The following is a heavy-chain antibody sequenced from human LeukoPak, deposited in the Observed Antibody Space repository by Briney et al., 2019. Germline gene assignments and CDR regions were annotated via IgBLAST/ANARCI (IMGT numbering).Heavy chain of an antibody. CDR3: AREGGISMFGVVIK. V-gene: IGHV3-30*04. Sequence: GGSLRLSCEASGFTFNNYAMHWVRQAPGKGLEWVAVISHDGSNKYYVDSVKGRFTISRDNSKNTLYLQINSLRAEDTAMYYCAREGGISMFGVVIKWGQGTVVTVSS. CDR2: ISHDGSNK. D-gene: IGHD3-3*01. J-gene: IGHJ4*02. CDR1: GFTFNNYA.